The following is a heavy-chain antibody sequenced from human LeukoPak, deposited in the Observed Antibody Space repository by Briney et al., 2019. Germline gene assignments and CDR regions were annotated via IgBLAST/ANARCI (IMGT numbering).Heavy chain of an antibody. J-gene: IGHJ4*02. Sequence: PGGSLRLSCSASGFTFSSYGMHWVRQAPGKGLEYVSGISNKGGSTYYAGSVKGRFTISRDNSKNTLHLQMSSLRADDTAVYYCVKSGTLADFDSWGQGTLVTVSS. CDR2: ISNKGGST. CDR3: VKSGTLADFDS. D-gene: IGHD1-26*01. V-gene: IGHV3-64D*09. CDR1: GFTFSSYG.